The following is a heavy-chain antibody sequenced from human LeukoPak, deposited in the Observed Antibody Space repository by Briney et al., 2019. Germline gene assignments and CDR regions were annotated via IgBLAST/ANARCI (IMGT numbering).Heavy chain of an antibody. D-gene: IGHD6-19*01. CDR2: ISPDGRDK. Sequence: GRSLRLSCAASGFTFSSYGMQWVRQAPGKGLEWVALISPDGRDKYYGDSVKGRFTISRDNANNTLYLQMNSLRAEDTAVYYCARWNGSGPFDYWGQGTLVTVSS. CDR3: ARWNGSGPFDY. CDR1: GFTFSSYG. V-gene: IGHV3-30*03. J-gene: IGHJ4*02.